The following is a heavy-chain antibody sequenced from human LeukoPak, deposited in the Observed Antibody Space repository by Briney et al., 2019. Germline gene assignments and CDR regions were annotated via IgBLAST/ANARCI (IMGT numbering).Heavy chain of an antibody. D-gene: IGHD3-22*01. V-gene: IGHV4-59*12. CDR1: GGSLRSDF. CDR2: VYYSGST. CDR3: ATRDSRSVPGHY. J-gene: IGHJ4*02. Sequence: SETLSLTCTVSGGSLRSDFWSWIRQPPGKGLEWIGYVYYSGSTNYSPSLNSRVTISIDTSKNQFSLKLSSVTAADTAVYYCATRDSRSVPGHYWGQGTLVTVSS.